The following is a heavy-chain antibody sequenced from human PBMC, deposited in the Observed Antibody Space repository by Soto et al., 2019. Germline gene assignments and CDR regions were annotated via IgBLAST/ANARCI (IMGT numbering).Heavy chain of an antibody. J-gene: IGHJ6*02. Sequence: ASVKVSCKASGYTFTDYAIHWVRQAPGQRLEWMGWINTGTGKKKYSQNFQGRLTITSDTFARTAYMELSSLRSEDTAVYYCARERYRVYGDTVLNYYYYGMDVWGQGTTVTVSS. CDR1: GYTFTDYA. CDR2: INTGTGKK. V-gene: IGHV1-3*04. D-gene: IGHD4-17*01. CDR3: ARERYRVYGDTVLNYYYYGMDV.